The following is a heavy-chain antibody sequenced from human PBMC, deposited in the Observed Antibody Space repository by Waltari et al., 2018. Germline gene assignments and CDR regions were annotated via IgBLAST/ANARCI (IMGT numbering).Heavy chain of an antibody. CDR1: GGPISSSSYY. J-gene: IGHJ4*02. CDR3: ASYGDLDY. D-gene: IGHD4-17*01. Sequence: QLHLQEPGPGLVKPPETLSLTCTVPGGPISSSSYYWGWIRQPPGKGLEWIGSMYYRGSTNYNPSLKSRVTISVGTSKNQFSLKLSSVTAADTAVYYCASYGDLDYWGQGTLVTVSS. V-gene: IGHV4-39*07. CDR2: MYYRGST.